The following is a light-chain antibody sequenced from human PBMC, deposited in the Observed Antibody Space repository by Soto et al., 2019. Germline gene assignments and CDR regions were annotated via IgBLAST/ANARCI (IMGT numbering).Light chain of an antibody. CDR2: EAS. CDR1: QSVTSK. Sequence: EIVMTQSPATLSVSPGQRVTLSCRASQSVTSKLAWYQQKLGQPPRLLIYEASTRATGVPARFSGSGSGTDFTLTISSLQSEDFAVYYCHQYVIWPRTFGQGTKVDIK. CDR3: HQYVIWPRT. V-gene: IGKV3-15*01. J-gene: IGKJ1*01.